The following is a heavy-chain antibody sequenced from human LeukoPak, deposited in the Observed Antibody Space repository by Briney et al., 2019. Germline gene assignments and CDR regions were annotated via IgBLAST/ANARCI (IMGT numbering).Heavy chain of an antibody. Sequence: GGSLRLSCAASGFTFSSYAMHWVRQAPGKGLEWVAVISYDGSNKYYADSVKGRFTISRDNSKNTLYLQMNSLRAEDTAVYYCARVYYDSSGDAFDIWGQGTMVTVSS. D-gene: IGHD3-22*01. CDR2: ISYDGSNK. CDR3: ARVYYDSSGDAFDI. J-gene: IGHJ3*02. V-gene: IGHV3-30*04. CDR1: GFTFSSYA.